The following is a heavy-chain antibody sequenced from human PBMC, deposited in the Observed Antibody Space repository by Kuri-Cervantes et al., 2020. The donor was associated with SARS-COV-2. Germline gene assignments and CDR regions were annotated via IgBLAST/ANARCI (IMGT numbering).Heavy chain of an antibody. CDR2: ISYDGSNK. J-gene: IGHJ4*02. CDR1: GFTFSSYA. V-gene: IGHV3-30-3*01. CDR3: ARVAGYSKLPYYFDY. Sequence: GGSLRLSCAASGFTFSSYAMHWVRQAPGKGLEWVAVISYDGSNKYYADSVKGRFTISRDNAKNSLYLQMNSLRAEDTAVYYCARVAGYSKLPYYFDYWGQGTLVTVSS. D-gene: IGHD6-13*01.